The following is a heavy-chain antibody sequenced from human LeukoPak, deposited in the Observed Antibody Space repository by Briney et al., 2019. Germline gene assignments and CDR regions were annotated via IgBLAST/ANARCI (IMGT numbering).Heavy chain of an antibody. CDR1: GGSIGSYY. Sequence: SETLSLTCTVSGGSIGSYYWSWIRQPPGKGLEWIGYIYTSGSTTYNPSLKSRVSISADTSKNQISLKLSSVTAADTAVYYCARHRGYASLSDSFDIWGQGTMVTVSS. CDR3: ARHRGYASLSDSFDI. D-gene: IGHD5-12*01. J-gene: IGHJ3*02. CDR2: IYTSGST. V-gene: IGHV4-4*09.